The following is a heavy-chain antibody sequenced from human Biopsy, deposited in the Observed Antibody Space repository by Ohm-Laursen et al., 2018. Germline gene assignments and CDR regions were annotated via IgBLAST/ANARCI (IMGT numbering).Heavy chain of an antibody. CDR3: ARGGRYYYDSPDN. CDR1: GGSISSYY. V-gene: IGHV4-59*01. J-gene: IGHJ4*02. Sequence: GTLSLTCTVSGGSISSYYWNWIRQPPGKGLEWIGYIYYSGSTKYNPSLKSRVSVSVDTSKNQFSLRLSSVTAADTAVYFYARGGRYYYDSPDNWGQGTLVTVSS. D-gene: IGHD3-22*01. CDR2: IYYSGST.